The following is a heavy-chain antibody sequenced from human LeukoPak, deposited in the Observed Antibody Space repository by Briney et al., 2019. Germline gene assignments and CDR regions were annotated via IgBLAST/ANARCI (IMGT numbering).Heavy chain of an antibody. V-gene: IGHV1-18*01. J-gene: IGHJ4*02. CDR3: ARFEGYSSSSWYAFDY. CDR1: GYTFTSYG. Sequence: ASVKVSCKASGYTFTSYGISWVRQAPGQGLEWMGWISAYNGNTHYAQKLQGRVTMTTDTSTSTVYMELRSLRSDDTAVYYCARFEGYSSSSWYAFDYWGQGTLVTVSS. CDR2: ISAYNGNT. D-gene: IGHD6-13*01.